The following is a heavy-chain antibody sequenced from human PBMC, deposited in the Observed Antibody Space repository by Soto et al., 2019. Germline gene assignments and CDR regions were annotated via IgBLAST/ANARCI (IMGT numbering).Heavy chain of an antibody. D-gene: IGHD6-6*01. CDR2: IDNAGSSA. CDR3: TRVGASVSGMDV. V-gene: IGHV3-74*01. CDR1: GFTFSIYW. Sequence: EVQLVESGGGLVQPGGSLRLSCAASGFTFSIYWMYWVRQAPGKRPVWVSRIDNAGSSARYADSVKGRFTISRDNAKNTVYLQMNSLRAEDTAVYYCTRVGASVSGMDVWGQGTTVTVSS. J-gene: IGHJ6*02.